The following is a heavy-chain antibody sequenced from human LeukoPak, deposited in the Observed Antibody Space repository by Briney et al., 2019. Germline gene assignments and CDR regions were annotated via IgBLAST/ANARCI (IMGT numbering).Heavy chain of an antibody. CDR3: ARGSGHDSSGYYYSSNFDY. J-gene: IGHJ4*02. Sequence: SQTLSLTCAISGDSVSSNSAAWNWIRQSPSRGLEWLGRTYYRSKWYNDYAVSVKSRITINPDTSKNQFSLKLSSVTAADTAVYYCARGSGHDSSGYYYSSNFDYWGQGTLVTVSS. CDR1: GDSVSSNSAA. D-gene: IGHD3-22*01. V-gene: IGHV6-1*01. CDR2: TYYRSKWYN.